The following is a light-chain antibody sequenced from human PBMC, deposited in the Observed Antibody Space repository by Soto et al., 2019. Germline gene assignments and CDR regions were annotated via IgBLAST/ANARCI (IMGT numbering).Light chain of an antibody. J-gene: IGLJ1*01. CDR1: SSNIGSNP. CDR3: AAWDDSLKSPV. CDR2: YDD. Sequence: QSVLTQPPSVSEAPRQRVTISCAGTSSNIGSNPVNWYQQLPGRAPKLLIYYDDMLPSGVSDRFSGSKSGTSASLAISGLQSEDEADYYCAAWDDSLKSPVFGTGTKLTVL. V-gene: IGLV1-36*01.